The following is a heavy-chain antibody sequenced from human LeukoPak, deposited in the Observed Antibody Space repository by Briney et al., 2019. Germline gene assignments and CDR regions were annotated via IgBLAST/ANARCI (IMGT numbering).Heavy chain of an antibody. D-gene: IGHD3-22*01. CDR2: IWYDGSNK. V-gene: IGHV3-33*06. Sequence: GRSLRLSCAASGFTFSSYGMHWVRQAPGKGLEWVAVIWYDGSNKYYADSVKGRFTISRDNSKNTLYLQMNSLRAEDTAVYYCAKGYYDSSGYLFDYWGQGTLVTVSS. CDR1: GFTFSSYG. J-gene: IGHJ4*02. CDR3: AKGYYDSSGYLFDY.